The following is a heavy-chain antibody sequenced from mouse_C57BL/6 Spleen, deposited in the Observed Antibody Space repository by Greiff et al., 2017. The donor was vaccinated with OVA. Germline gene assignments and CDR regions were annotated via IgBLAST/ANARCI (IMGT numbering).Heavy chain of an antibody. D-gene: IGHD2-1*01. Sequence: QVQLQQPGAELVKPGASVKLSCKASGYTFTSYWMQWVKQRPGQGLEWIGEIDPSDSYTNYNQKFKGQATLTVDTSSSTAYMQLSSLTSEDSAVYYCARENGNYFDYWGQGTTLTVSS. J-gene: IGHJ2*01. CDR1: GYTFTSYW. CDR3: ARENGNYFDY. V-gene: IGHV1-50*01. CDR2: IDPSDSYT.